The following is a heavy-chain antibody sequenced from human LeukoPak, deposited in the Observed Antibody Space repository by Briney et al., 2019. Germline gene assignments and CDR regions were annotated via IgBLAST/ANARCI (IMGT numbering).Heavy chain of an antibody. CDR1: GGSISSDY. J-gene: IGHJ4*02. D-gene: IGHD5/OR15-5a*01. CDR3: ARARDIVSTGFDY. CDR2: IYYSGRT. V-gene: IGHV4-59*01. Sequence: PSETLSLTCTVSGGSISSDYWSWIRQPSGKGLEWIGYIYYSGRTNYKSSLKSRVTISVDTSKNQFSLKLSSVTAADTAVYYCARARDIVSTGFDYWGQGTLVTVSS.